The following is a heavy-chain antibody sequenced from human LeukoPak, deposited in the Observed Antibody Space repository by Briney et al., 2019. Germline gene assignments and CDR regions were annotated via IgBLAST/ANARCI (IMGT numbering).Heavy chain of an antibody. CDR1: GFTFLNDW. CDR3: AKGFGLDH. CDR2: IDQDGSDK. D-gene: IGHD3-16*01. Sequence: GGSLRLSCVASGFTFLNDWMSWVRQAPGKGLEWVANIDQDGSDKNYVVSVGGRFTISRDNVKNSVYLQMNSLRVEDTAVYYCAKGFGLDHWGQGTLVTVSS. V-gene: IGHV3-7*03. J-gene: IGHJ1*01.